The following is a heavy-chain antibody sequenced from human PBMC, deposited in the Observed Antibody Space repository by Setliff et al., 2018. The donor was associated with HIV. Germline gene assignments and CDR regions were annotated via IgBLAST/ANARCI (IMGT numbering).Heavy chain of an antibody. V-gene: IGHV3-7*05. CDR1: GSTMSKFW. CDR2: IKQDGSQK. J-gene: IGHJ4*02. Sequence: GGSLRLSCKTSGSTMSKFWMSWVRQVPGKGLEWVANIKQDGSQKYYVDSVKGRFTISRDNGKKAIYLQMNSLRVDDTAIYYCASTFFGGRTATPGGKIDFDYWGQGTLVTVSS. CDR3: ASTFFGGRTATPGGKIDFDY. D-gene: IGHD3-16*01.